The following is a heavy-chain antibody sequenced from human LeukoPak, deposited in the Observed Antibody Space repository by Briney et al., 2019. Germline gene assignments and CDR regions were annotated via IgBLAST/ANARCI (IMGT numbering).Heavy chain of an antibody. Sequence: PGGSLRLSCTASGFTFNSYTMNWVRQAPGKGLEWVSSISSGSTYRYYADSVKGRFTISRDNAENSLFLQMDSLRAEDTALYYCARDSERRDGFSLYFIDYWGRGTLVTVSS. CDR2: ISSGSTYR. CDR3: ARDSERRDGFSLYFIDY. V-gene: IGHV3-21*01. J-gene: IGHJ4*02. CDR1: GFTFNSYT. D-gene: IGHD5-24*01.